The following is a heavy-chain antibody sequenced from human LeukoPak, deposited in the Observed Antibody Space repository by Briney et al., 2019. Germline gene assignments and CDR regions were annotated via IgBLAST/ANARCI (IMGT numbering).Heavy chain of an antibody. V-gene: IGHV3-30*04. D-gene: IGHD2-21*02. CDR2: ISYDGSSK. CDR3: AEAAYCGGDCTNWFDP. CDR1: GFAFNIYA. J-gene: IGHJ5*02. Sequence: GGSLRLSCAASGFAFNIYAMHWVRQAPGKGLEGVALISYDGSSKYYADSVKGRFTISRDNSNNTLYLQMRTLRAEDTAVYYCAEAAYCGGDCTNWFDPWGQGTLVTVSS.